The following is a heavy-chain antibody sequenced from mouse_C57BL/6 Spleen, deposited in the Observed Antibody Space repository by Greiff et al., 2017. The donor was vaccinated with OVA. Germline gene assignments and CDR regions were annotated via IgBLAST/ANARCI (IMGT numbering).Heavy chain of an antibody. D-gene: IGHD1-2*01. CDR2: ISSGSSTI. V-gene: IGHV5-17*01. J-gene: IGHJ4*01. Sequence: EVKLVESGGGLVKPGGSLKLSCAASGFTFSDYGMHWVRQAPEKGLEWVAYISSGSSTIYYADTVKGRFTISRDNAKNTLFLQMTSLRSEDTAMYYCASLGYFYAMDYWGQGTSVTVSS. CDR1: GFTFSDYG. CDR3: ASLGYFYAMDY.